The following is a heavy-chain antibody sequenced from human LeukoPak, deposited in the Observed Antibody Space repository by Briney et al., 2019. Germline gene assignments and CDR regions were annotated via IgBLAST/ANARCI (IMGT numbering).Heavy chain of an antibody. CDR1: SGSFSDYY. CDR3: ARMVRGVQSHLSWFDS. CDR2: INHSGTT. J-gene: IGHJ5*01. D-gene: IGHD3-10*01. Sequence: SETLSLTCAVYSGSFSDYYWSWIRQPPGKGLEWIGEINHSGTTNYFPSLKRRATISMDTSKNQFSLKLRSVTAADTAIYYCARMVRGVQSHLSWFDSWGRGTLVTVSS. V-gene: IGHV4-34*01.